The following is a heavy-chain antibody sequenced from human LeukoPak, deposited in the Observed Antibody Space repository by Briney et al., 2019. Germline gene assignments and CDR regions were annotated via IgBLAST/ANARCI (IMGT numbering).Heavy chain of an antibody. D-gene: IGHD5-18*01. J-gene: IGHJ4*02. CDR3: ARDSAMVRYYFDY. CDR2: INPNSGGT. V-gene: IGHV1-2*02. Sequence: ASVKVSCKASGYTFTGYYMHWVRQAPGQGLEWMGWINPNSGGTNYAQKFQGRVTMTRDTSISTAYMELSRLRSDDTAVDYCARDSAMVRYYFDYWGQGTLVTVSS. CDR1: GYTFTGYY.